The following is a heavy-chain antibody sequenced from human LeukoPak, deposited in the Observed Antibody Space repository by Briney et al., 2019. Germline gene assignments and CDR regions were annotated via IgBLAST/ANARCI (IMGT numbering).Heavy chain of an antibody. Sequence: PSETLSLTCTVSRGSIRTADYYWAWVRQPPGGGLEWLVSIYFSGTPYFNPSLKSRVAVSIDTSKNQFSLKVTSVNASDTAVYFCARTSSWYAGAWFDSWGQGTLVTVSS. V-gene: IGHV4-39*01. D-gene: IGHD6-13*01. J-gene: IGHJ5*01. CDR1: RGSIRTADYY. CDR3: ARTSSWYAGAWFDS. CDR2: IYFSGTP.